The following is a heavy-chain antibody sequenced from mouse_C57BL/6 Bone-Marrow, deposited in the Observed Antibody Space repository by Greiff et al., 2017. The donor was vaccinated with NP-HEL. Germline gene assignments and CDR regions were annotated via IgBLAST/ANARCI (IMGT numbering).Heavy chain of an antibody. CDR2: IYPGDGDT. D-gene: IGHD1-2*01. Sequence: VQLVESGAELVKPGASVKISCKASGYAFSSYWMNWVKQRPGKGLEWIGQIYPGDGDTNYNGKFKGKATLTADKSSSTAYMQLSSLTSEDSAVYFCARFPPHYYADYWGQGTTLTVSS. CDR3: ARFPPHYYADY. V-gene: IGHV1-80*01. CDR1: GYAFSSYW. J-gene: IGHJ2*01.